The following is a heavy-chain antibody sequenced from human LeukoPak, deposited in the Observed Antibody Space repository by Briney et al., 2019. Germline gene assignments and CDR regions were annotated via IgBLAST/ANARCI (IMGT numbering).Heavy chain of an antibody. J-gene: IGHJ4*02. CDR1: GFTFSSYG. CDR2: ISYDGSNK. Sequence: GSLRLSCAASGFTFSSYGMHWVRQAPGKGLEWVAVISYDGSNKYYADSVKGRFTISRDNSKNTLYLQMNSLRAEDTAVYYCAKVGLDYYDSSGYYYDSGDYWGQGTLVTVSS. CDR3: AKVGLDYYDSSGYYYDSGDY. D-gene: IGHD3-22*01. V-gene: IGHV3-30*18.